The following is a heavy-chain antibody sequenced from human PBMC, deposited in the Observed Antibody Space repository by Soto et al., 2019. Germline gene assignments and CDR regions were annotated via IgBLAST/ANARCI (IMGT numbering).Heavy chain of an antibody. Sequence: QGQLVQSGAEVKKPGSSVKVSCKASGGTFSSYAISWVRQSPGQGLEWMGGIIPIFGTANYAQKFQGRVTITADKSTSTAYMELSSLRSEDTAVYYCARDSCSSTSCYLRPNDYGDYVFDYWGQGTLVTVSS. CDR3: ARDSCSSTSCYLRPNDYGDYVFDY. CDR1: GGTFSSYA. CDR2: IIPIFGTA. D-gene: IGHD2-2*01. J-gene: IGHJ4*02. V-gene: IGHV1-69*06.